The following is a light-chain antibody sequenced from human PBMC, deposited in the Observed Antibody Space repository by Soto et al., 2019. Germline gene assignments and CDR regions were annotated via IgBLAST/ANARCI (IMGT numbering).Light chain of an antibody. CDR3: QSADSSDTVV. CDR1: ALPKQF. Sequence: SYELTQPPSVSVSPGQTARITCSGDALPKQFAYWYQQKPGQAPVLVIYKDRFSGSSSGTTVTLTISGVQAEDEADYYCQSADSSDTVVFGGGTKLTVL. J-gene: IGLJ2*01. V-gene: IGLV3-25*03. CDR2: KD.